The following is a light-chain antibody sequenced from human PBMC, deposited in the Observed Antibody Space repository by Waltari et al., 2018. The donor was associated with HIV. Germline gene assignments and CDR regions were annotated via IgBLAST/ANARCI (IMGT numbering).Light chain of an antibody. CDR2: GVN. V-gene: IGLV2-14*03. CDR3: SSHTITRTLV. Sequence: QSVPTQPASMSGSPGQSITISCTGSGLDIGLYDFVSWYKQLPNMAPQLIIFGVNRRPAGVNSRFSGSKSGDMASLTISGLQAEDEADYYCSSHTITRTLVFGGGTKLTVL. J-gene: IGLJ2*01. CDR1: GLDIGLYDF.